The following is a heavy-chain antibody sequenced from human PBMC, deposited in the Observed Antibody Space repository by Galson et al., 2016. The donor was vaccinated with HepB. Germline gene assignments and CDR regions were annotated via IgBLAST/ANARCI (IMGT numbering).Heavy chain of an antibody. CDR3: ARAKRSGIDAFDI. V-gene: IGHV1-2*02. Sequence: SVKVSCKASGYTSTAHFIHWVRQAPGQGLEWMGWINPNSGVTDYAQKFQGRVTMTRDTSMRTRTAYMELSSLRSDDAALYYCARAKRSGIDAFDIWGQGTMVTVSS. CDR2: INPNSGVT. J-gene: IGHJ3*02. CDR1: GYTSTAHF.